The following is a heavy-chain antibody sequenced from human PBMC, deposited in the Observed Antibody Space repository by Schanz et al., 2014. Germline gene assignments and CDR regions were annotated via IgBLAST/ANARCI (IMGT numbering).Heavy chain of an antibody. Sequence: QVQLQEPGPGLVKPSQTLSLTCAVSGGSISSGGYSWSWIRQPPGKGLEWIGYIFFRGSTYYNPSLKSRVTISIDTSKNQFSLRLPSVTAADTAVYYCYGMDVWGQGTTVTVSS. V-gene: IGHV4-30-4*07. CDR3: YGMDV. CDR2: IFFRGST. J-gene: IGHJ6*02. CDR1: GGSISSGGYS.